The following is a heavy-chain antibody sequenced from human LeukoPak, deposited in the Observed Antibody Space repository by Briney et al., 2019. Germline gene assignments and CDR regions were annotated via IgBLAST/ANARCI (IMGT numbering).Heavy chain of an antibody. CDR2: ISSSSTI. J-gene: IGHJ2*01. V-gene: IGHV3-48*01. D-gene: IGHD6-6*01. CDR1: GFTFSSYS. Sequence: PGGSLRLSCAASGFTFSSYSMNWVRQAPGKGLEWVSYISSSSTIYYADSVKGRFTISRDNAKNSLYLQMNSLRAEDTAVYYCARKVTSRKSHIAARANWYFDLWGRGTLVTVSS. CDR3: ARKVTSRKSHIAARANWYFDL.